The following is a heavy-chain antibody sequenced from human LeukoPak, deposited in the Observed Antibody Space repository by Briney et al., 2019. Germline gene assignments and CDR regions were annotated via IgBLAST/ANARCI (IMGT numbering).Heavy chain of an antibody. Sequence: GGSLRLSCAASGFTFSSYWMNWLRQAPGKGLEWVAKIKQDGSETYYVDSVKGRFSISRDNAKNSLYLQMNSLRAEDTAMYYCASPSYSGGWYYLDYWGQGTLVTVSS. V-gene: IGHV3-7*01. J-gene: IGHJ4*02. CDR1: GFTFSSYW. CDR2: IKQDGSET. D-gene: IGHD6-13*01. CDR3: ASPSYSGGWYYLDY.